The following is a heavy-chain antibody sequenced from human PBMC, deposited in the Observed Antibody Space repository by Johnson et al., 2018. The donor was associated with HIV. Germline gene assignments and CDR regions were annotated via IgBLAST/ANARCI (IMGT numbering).Heavy chain of an antibody. CDR1: GFSFSDYY. CDR3: ARDGFCSGGSGYSGDRLDAFDI. Sequence: VQLVESGGRLVQPGGSLRLSCAASGFSFSDYYMSWIRQAPGKGLVWVSRINSDGSSTSYADSVKGRFTISRDNAKKTLYLQMNSLRAEDTAVYYCARDGFCSGGSGYSGDRLDAFDIWGQGTMVTVSS. J-gene: IGHJ3*02. V-gene: IGHV3-74*01. CDR2: INSDGSST. D-gene: IGHD2-15*01.